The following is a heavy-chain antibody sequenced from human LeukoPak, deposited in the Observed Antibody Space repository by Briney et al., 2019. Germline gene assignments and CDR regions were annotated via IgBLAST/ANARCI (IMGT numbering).Heavy chain of an antibody. CDR2: ISTDGYTT. D-gene: IGHD2-15*01. Sequence: GGSLRLSCAASGFTFSSHWMHWVRQAPRKGLVWVSRISTDGYTTDYADFVQGRFTASRDNTKNTWSLEMNSLRAEDTAVYYCVVGGSPGYWGQGTLVTVSS. CDR3: VVGGSPGY. CDR1: GFTFSSHW. V-gene: IGHV3-74*01. J-gene: IGHJ4*02.